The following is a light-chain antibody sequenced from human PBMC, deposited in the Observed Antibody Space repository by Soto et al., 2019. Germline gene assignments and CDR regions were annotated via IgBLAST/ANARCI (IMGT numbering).Light chain of an antibody. V-gene: IGLV2-8*01. CDR1: SGDVGDYNY. J-gene: IGLJ3*02. CDR3: SSHAASGV. CDR2: EVN. Sequence: QSALTQPPSASGSPGQSVAISCSGTSGDVGDYNYVSWYQQHPGKAPKLIIYEVNKRPSGVPDRFSGSKSGNTASLTVSGLQAEDEADYYCSSHAASGVFGGGTKLTVL.